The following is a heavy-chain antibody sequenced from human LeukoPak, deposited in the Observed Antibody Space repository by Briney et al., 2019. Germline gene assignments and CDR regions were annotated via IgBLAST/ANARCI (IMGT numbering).Heavy chain of an antibody. V-gene: IGHV3-48*01. CDR3: ARAQTN. CDR2: ISSSTSTI. CDR1: GFTFSSYS. D-gene: IGHD4-11*01. Sequence: GGSLRLSCAASGFTFSSYSMNWVRQAPGKGLEWVSYISSSTSTIYYADSVKGRFTISRDNAKNSLYLQMNSLRAEDTAVYNCARAQTNWGQGTLVTVSS. J-gene: IGHJ4*02.